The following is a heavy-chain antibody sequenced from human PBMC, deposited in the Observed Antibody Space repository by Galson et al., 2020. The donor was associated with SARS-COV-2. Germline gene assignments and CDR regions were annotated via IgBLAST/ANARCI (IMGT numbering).Heavy chain of an antibody. J-gene: IGHJ4*02. CDR3: ARVQTGGKWQWLVAVDY. CDR1: GFTFSSYA. V-gene: IGHV3-30-3*01. D-gene: IGHD6-19*01. Sequence: GGSLRLSCAASGFTFSSYAMHWVRQAPGKGLEWVAVISYDGSNKYYADSVKGRFTISRDNSKNTLYLQMNSLRAEDTAVYYCARVQTGGKWQWLVAVDYWGQGTLVTVSS. CDR2: ISYDGSNK.